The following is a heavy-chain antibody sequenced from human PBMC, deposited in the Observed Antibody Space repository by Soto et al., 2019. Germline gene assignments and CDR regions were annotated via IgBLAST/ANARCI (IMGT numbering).Heavy chain of an antibody. Sequence: EVQLVESGGGLVQPGGSLTLSCAVSGLTFGDHYMEWVRQAPGKGLEWVARTRNKAKSYSTDFAASVKGRFTISRDESKKSLNLQMISLMTEDTAVYYCSILEGAWGQGTLVIVSS. CDR3: SILEGA. D-gene: IGHD2-21*01. V-gene: IGHV3-72*01. J-gene: IGHJ5*02. CDR1: GLTFGDHY. CDR2: TRNKAKSYST.